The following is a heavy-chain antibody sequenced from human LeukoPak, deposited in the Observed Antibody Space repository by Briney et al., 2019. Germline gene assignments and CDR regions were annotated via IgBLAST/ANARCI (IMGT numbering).Heavy chain of an antibody. D-gene: IGHD1-26*01. CDR3: ASKWDLTQ. CDR2: INTDGSFT. J-gene: IGHJ4*02. Sequence: GGSLRLSCVASGCTFSSYWMHWVRRAPGKGLVWVSRINTDGSFTDYADSVKGRFTISRDNAKNTLYLQMNSLRAEDTAVYYCASKWDLTQWGQGTLVTVSS. CDR1: GCTFSSYW. V-gene: IGHV3-74*01.